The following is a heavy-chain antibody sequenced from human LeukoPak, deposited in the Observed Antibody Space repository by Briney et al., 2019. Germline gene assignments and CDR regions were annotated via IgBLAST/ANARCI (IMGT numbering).Heavy chain of an antibody. CDR3: ARDRLIYGDYGDAFDI. Sequence: GGSLRLSCAASGFTFSRYSMNWVRQAPGKGLEWVSSISSSSSYIYYADSVKGRFTISRDNAKTSLYLQMNSLRAEDTAVYYCARDRLIYGDYGDAFDIWGQGTMVTVPS. CDR2: ISSSSSYI. J-gene: IGHJ3*02. V-gene: IGHV3-21*01. D-gene: IGHD4-17*01. CDR1: GFTFSRYS.